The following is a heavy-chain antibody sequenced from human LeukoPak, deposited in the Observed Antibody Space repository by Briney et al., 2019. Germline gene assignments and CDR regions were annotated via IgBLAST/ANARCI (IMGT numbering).Heavy chain of an antibody. CDR1: X. V-gene: IGHV4-34*01. D-gene: IGHD6-13*01. CDR2: INHSGST. J-gene: IGHJ1*01. Sequence: XXXWIRQPPXKXLEWXGEINHSGSTNYNPSLKSRVTISVDTSKNQFSLKLSSVTAADTAVYYCARASSSWYRYFQHWGQGTLVTVSS. CDR3: ARASSSWYRYFQH.